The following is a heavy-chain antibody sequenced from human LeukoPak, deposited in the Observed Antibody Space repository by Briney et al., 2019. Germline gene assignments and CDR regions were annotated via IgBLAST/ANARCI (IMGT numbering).Heavy chain of an antibody. Sequence: ASVKVSCKVSVYTLTELSMHWVRQAPGKGLEWMGGFDPEDGETIYAQKVQSRVTMTEDTSTDTAYMELSSLRSEDTAVYYCATAGYCSSTSCYEGHHYYYYMDVWGKGTTVTISS. J-gene: IGHJ6*03. CDR1: VYTLTELS. V-gene: IGHV1-24*01. D-gene: IGHD2-2*01. CDR3: ATAGYCSSTSCYEGHHYYYYMDV. CDR2: FDPEDGET.